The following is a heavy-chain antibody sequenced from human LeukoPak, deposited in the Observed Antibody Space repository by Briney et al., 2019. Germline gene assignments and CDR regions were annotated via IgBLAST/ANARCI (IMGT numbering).Heavy chain of an antibody. J-gene: IGHJ2*01. D-gene: IGHD2-15*01. CDR2: ISKDGGGT. V-gene: IGHV3-7*03. Sequence: GGSLRLSCEASGMTFRRHWMSWIRKAPGKGLEWVAKISKDGGGTGYVDSVKGRFTISRDNAKNSLYLQMNNLRAEDMAVYYCARSYCSGNDCYSDYYFDLWGRGTRVIVSS. CDR1: GMTFRRHW. CDR3: ARSYCSGNDCYSDYYFDL.